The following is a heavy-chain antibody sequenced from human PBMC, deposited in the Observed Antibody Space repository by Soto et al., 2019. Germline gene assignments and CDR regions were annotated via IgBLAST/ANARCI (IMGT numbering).Heavy chain of an antibody. CDR2: INQDGSEK. CDR1: GFTFRNYW. CDR3: TRDRFHDY. D-gene: IGHD3-3*01. Sequence: EVQLVESGGGLVQPGGSLRLSCAASGFTFRNYWMSWVRQAPGKGLEWVANINQDGSEKYYVDFVKGRLTISRDNGNLFLQMNSLRVEDTAVYYCTRDRFHDYWGQGTLVTVSS. J-gene: IGHJ4*02. V-gene: IGHV3-7*01.